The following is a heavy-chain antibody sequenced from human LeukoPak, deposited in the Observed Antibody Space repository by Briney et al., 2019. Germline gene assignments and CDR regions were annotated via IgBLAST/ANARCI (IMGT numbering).Heavy chain of an antibody. Sequence: GGSLRLSCAASGFTFRSYGMHWVRQAPGKGLEGVAVISYDGSNKYYADSVKGRFTISRDNAKNTLYLQMNSLRAEDTAVYYCARDPLPYYDILTGYLNLPYFDYWGQGTLVTVSS. D-gene: IGHD3-9*01. J-gene: IGHJ4*02. V-gene: IGHV3-30*03. CDR1: GFTFRSYG. CDR2: ISYDGSNK. CDR3: ARDPLPYYDILTGYLNLPYFDY.